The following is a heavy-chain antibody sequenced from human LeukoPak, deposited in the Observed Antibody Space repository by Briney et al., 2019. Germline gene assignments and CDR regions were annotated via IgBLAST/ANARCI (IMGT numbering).Heavy chain of an antibody. CDR2: INPNTGDI. D-gene: IGHD4-23*01. J-gene: IGHJ4*02. CDR1: GYTFTDYY. CDR3: ARDARWGTDY. V-gene: IGHV1-2*02. Sequence: GASVKVSCEASGYTFTDYYMHWVRQAPGQGLEWMGWINPNTGDINYAQEFQGRVTMTRDTSISTAYMELSRLRSDDTALYYCARDARWGTDYWAQGTLVTVSS.